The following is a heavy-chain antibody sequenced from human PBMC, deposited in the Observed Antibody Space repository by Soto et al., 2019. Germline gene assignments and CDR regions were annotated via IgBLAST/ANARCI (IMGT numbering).Heavy chain of an antibody. D-gene: IGHD1-26*01. Sequence: LQLQGSGPGLVQPSETLSLTCTVSGGSISSSTFCWGWIRQPPGEGLEWIGGVCYRGNTRYNPSLASRVTIPLDTSKNQLSLKVSSVTAADTAVYYCARSPLRDGSYSIPRTFDYWGQGTLVTVSS. J-gene: IGHJ4*02. CDR3: ARSPLRDGSYSIPRTFDY. CDR1: GGSISSSTFC. V-gene: IGHV4-39*01. CDR2: VCYRGNT.